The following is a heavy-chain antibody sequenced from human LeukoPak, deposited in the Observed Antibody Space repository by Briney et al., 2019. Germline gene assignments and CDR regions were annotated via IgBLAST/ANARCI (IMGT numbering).Heavy chain of an antibody. V-gene: IGHV4-4*07. Sequence: SETLSLTCTVSGGSISSYYWSWIRQPAGKGLEWIGRIYTSGSTNYNPSLKSRVTISVDTSKNQFSLKLSSVTAADTAVYYCARGTGYCSSTSCYTLDYWGQGTLVTVSS. CDR3: ARGTGYCSSTSCYTLDY. CDR1: GGSISSYY. J-gene: IGHJ4*02. CDR2: IYTSGST. D-gene: IGHD2-2*02.